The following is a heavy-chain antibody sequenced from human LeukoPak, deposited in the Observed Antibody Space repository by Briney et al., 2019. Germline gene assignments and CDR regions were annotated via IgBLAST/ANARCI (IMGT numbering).Heavy chain of an antibody. D-gene: IGHD5-18*01. CDR3: AREQGGYSYAKFDY. J-gene: IGHJ4*02. CDR2: IYYSGST. Sequence: PSETLSLTCTVSGGSISSYYWSWIRQPPGKGLDWIGYIYYSGSTNYNPSLKSRVTISVDTSKNQFSLKLSSVTAADTAAYYCAREQGGYSYAKFDYWGQGTLVTVSS. V-gene: IGHV4-59*01. CDR1: GGSISSYY.